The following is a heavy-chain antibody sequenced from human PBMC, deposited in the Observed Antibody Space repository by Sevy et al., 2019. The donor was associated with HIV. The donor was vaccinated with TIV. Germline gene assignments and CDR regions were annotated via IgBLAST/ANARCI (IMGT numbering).Heavy chain of an antibody. CDR2: VYPNSGGT. V-gene: IGHV1-2*06. CDR1: GYTFTGDY. Sequence: ASVKVSCKAPGYTFTGDYLHWVRQAPGQGLEWMGRVYPNSGGTNYAQKFQDRVTMTRDTSISTAYMELNRLRSDDTAVYYCARDAGGGTTNSGMDVWGQGTTVTVSS. D-gene: IGHD1-7*01. J-gene: IGHJ6*02. CDR3: ARDAGGGTTNSGMDV.